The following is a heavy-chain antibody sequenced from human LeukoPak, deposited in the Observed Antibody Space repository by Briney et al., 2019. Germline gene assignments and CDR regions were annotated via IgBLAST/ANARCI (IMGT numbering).Heavy chain of an antibody. V-gene: IGHV4-39*07. CDR1: GGSISSSSYY. J-gene: IGHJ4*02. Sequence: PSETLSLTCTVSGGSISSSSYYWGWIRQPPGKGLEWIGSIYYSGSTYYNPSLKSRVTISVDTSKNQFSLKLSSVTAADTAVYYCARLILYAGYSSSWQLDYWGQGTLVTVSS. CDR3: ARLILYAGYSSSWQLDY. CDR2: IYYSGST. D-gene: IGHD6-13*01.